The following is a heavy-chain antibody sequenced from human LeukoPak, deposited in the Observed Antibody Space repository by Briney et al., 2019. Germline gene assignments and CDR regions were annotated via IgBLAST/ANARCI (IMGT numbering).Heavy chain of an antibody. J-gene: IGHJ4*02. CDR1: GFTVSSNY. V-gene: IGHV3-66*01. CDR2: IYSGGST. D-gene: IGHD6-13*01. Sequence: GGSLRLSCAASGFTVSSNYMSWVRQAPGKGLEWVSAIYSGGSTYYADSVKGRFTISRDNSKNTLYLQMNSLRAEDMAVYYCARVRSGSRGVKKSYYFDYWGQGTLVTVSS. CDR3: ARVRSGSRGVKKSYYFDY.